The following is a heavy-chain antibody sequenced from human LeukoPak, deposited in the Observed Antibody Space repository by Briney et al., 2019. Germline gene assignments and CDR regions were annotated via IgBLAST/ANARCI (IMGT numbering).Heavy chain of an antibody. D-gene: IGHD2-15*01. CDR2: IYYSGST. Sequence: SETLSLTCTVSGGSISSSSYYWGWLRQPPGKGLEWFGSIYYSGSTYYNPSLKSRVTISVDTSKNQFSLKLSSVTAADTAVYYCARDAPPPYCSVGTCYFDYWGQGSLVTVSS. CDR1: GGSISSSSYY. J-gene: IGHJ4*02. CDR3: ARDAPPPYCSVGTCYFDY. V-gene: IGHV4-39*07.